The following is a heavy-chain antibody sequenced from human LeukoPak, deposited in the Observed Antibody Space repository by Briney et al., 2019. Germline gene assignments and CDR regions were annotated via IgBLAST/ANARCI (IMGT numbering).Heavy chain of an antibody. J-gene: IGHJ4*02. CDR2: ISAYNGNT. CDR1: GYTFTSYG. Sequence: GASVKVSCKASGYTFTSYGISWVRQATGQGLEWMGWISAYNGNTKHAQKLQGRVTMTTDTSTSTAYLELRSLSSDDTAVYYCARPSYCSSTSCSYYFDYWGQGTLVTVSS. D-gene: IGHD2-2*01. CDR3: ARPSYCSSTSCSYYFDY. V-gene: IGHV1-18*01.